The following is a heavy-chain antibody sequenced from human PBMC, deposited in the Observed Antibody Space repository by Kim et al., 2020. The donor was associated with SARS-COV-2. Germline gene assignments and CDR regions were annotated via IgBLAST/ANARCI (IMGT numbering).Heavy chain of an antibody. CDR2: ISAYNGNT. V-gene: IGHV1-18*04. CDR1: GYTFTSYG. CDR3: ARENGYSSSWPSYYYYGMDG. J-gene: IGHJ6*02. Sequence: ASVKVSCKASGYTFTSYGISWVRQAPGQGLEWMGWISAYNGNTNYAQKLQGRVTMTTDTSTSTAYMELRSLRSDDTAVYYCARENGYSSSWPSYYYYGMDGWGQGTTVTVSS. D-gene: IGHD6-13*01.